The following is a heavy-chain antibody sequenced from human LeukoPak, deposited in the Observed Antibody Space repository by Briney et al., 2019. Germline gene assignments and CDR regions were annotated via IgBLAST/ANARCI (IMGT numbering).Heavy chain of an antibody. J-gene: IGHJ5*02. CDR3: VRHHRQWLTRNWFDP. V-gene: IGHV4-39*01. Sequence: PSETRSLTCTVSGGSTSSSSYDWGWIRQPPGRGLEWIGSIYYSGNTYYNPSLKSRGTISVDTSKNQFSLKPNSATAADTAVYYCVRHHRQWLTRNWFDPWGQGTLVTVSS. CDR1: GGSTSSSSYD. D-gene: IGHD6-19*01. CDR2: IYYSGNT.